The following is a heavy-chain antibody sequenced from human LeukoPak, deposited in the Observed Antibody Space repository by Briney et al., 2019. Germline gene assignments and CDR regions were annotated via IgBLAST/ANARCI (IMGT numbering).Heavy chain of an antibody. CDR1: GLTVSSYS. CDR3: ARARASGRSGFDY. CDR2: ISSSSSTI. Sequence: GGSLRLSCAASGLTVSSYSMNWVRQASGKGLEWVSYISSSSSTIYYADSVKGRFTISRDNAKNSLYLQMNSLRDEDTAVYYCARARASGRSGFDYWGQGTLVTVSS. D-gene: IGHD2-15*01. V-gene: IGHV3-48*02. J-gene: IGHJ4*02.